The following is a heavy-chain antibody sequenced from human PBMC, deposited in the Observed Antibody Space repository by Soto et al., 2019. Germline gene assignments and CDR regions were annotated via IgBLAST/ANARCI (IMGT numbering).Heavy chain of an antibody. D-gene: IGHD2-2*02. Sequence: PGWSLRLSCAASGFTFDDYAMHWVRQAPGKGLEWVSGISWNSGSIGYADSVKGRFTISRDNAKNSLYLQMNSLRAEDTALYYCAKGTCSSTSCYMIFDYWGQGTLVTVSS. V-gene: IGHV3-9*01. CDR1: GFTFDDYA. CDR2: ISWNSGSI. CDR3: AKGTCSSTSCYMIFDY. J-gene: IGHJ4*02.